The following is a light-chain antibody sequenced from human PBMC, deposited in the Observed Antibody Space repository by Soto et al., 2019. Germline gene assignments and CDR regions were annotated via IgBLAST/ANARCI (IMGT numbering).Light chain of an antibody. V-gene: IGKV1D-12*01. Sequence: DIQMTQSPSSVSASVGDRVTITCRASQGINNWLAWYQQKPGKAPKLLIYAASSLQGGVPSRFSGSGSGTDFSLTISSLQPEDFATYYCQHANSFPITFGQGTRLEIK. CDR2: AAS. CDR3: QHANSFPIT. J-gene: IGKJ5*01. CDR1: QGINNW.